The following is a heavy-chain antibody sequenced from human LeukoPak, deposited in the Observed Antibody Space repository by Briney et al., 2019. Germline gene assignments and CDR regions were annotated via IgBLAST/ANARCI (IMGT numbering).Heavy chain of an antibody. CDR1: GGSFSGYY. V-gene: IGHV4-34*01. Sequence: SETLSLTCAVYGGSFSGYYWSWIRQPPGKGLDWIGEINHSGSTNYNPSLKSRVTISVDTSKNQFSLKLSSVTAADTAVYYCARGRYYYDSSGYSYYYYYMDVWGKGTTVTVSS. J-gene: IGHJ6*03. CDR2: INHSGST. CDR3: ARGRYYYDSSGYSYYYYYMDV. D-gene: IGHD3-22*01.